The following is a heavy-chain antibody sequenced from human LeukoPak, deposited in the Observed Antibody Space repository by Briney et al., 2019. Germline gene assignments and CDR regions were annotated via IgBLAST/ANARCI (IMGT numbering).Heavy chain of an antibody. CDR1: RFTFSSYS. CDR2: ISSSGSYI. V-gene: IGHV3-21*01. Sequence: GGSLRLSCAASRFTFSSYSMNWVRQAPGKGLEWVSSISSSGSYIYYADSVKGRFTISRDNSKNTLYLQMNSLRAEDTAVYYCARERMSNPFDYWGQGTLVTVSS. J-gene: IGHJ4*02. D-gene: IGHD2-15*01. CDR3: ARERMSNPFDY.